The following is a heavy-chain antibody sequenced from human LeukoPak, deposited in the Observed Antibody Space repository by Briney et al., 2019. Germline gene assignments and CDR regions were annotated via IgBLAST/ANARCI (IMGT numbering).Heavy chain of an antibody. V-gene: IGHV3-23*01. CDR2: ISSSGNT. CDR1: GFTFSRSA. Sequence: GGSLRLSCAASGFTFSRSAMTWVRQTPGKGLDWVSSISSSGNTYYADSVKGRFTISRDNSKNMLYLKMNSLRAEDTAVYYCVKGRISEDGLDFWGQGTLVTVSS. CDR3: VKGRISEDGLDF. D-gene: IGHD6-13*01. J-gene: IGHJ4*02.